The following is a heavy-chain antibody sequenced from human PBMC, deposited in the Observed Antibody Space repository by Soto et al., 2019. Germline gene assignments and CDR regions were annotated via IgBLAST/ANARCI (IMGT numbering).Heavy chain of an antibody. CDR1: GGSFSGYY. Sequence: SETLSLTCAVYGGSFSGYYWSWIRQPPGKGLEWIGEINHSGSTNYNPSLKSRVTISVDTSKNQFSLKLSSVTAADTAVYYCARGSQSKDAFDIWGQGTMVTVS. V-gene: IGHV4-34*01. CDR3: ARGSQSKDAFDI. CDR2: INHSGST. J-gene: IGHJ3*02.